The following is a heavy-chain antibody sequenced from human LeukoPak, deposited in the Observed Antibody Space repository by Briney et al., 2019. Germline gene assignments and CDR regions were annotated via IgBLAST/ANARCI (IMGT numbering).Heavy chain of an antibody. CDR2: IYTSGTT. D-gene: IGHD4-23*01. CDR3: ARLLTTVGNWYFDL. Sequence: PSETLSLTCSVSGASLSSYYWSWIRRPPGKELEWIGYIYTSGTTDYNPSLKSRVTMSVDTSSNHVSLNLSSVTTADTAVYYCARLLTTVGNWYFDLWGRGTLVTVSS. J-gene: IGHJ2*01. V-gene: IGHV4-4*09. CDR1: GASLSSYY.